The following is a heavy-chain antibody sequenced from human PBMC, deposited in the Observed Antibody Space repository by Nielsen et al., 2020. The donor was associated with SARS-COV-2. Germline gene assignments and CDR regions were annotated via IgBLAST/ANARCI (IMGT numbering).Heavy chain of an antibody. Sequence: SETLSLTCTVSGGSISSSSYYWGWIRQPPGKGLEWIGYISYSGNTNYNPSLRSRVSISVDTSKNQFSLKLSSVTAADTAVYYCARVGYCSSTSCLPHQTENWFDPWGQGTLVTVSS. CDR3: ARVGYCSSTSCLPHQTENWFDP. CDR2: ISYSGNT. CDR1: GGSISSSSYY. V-gene: IGHV4-61*05. J-gene: IGHJ5*02. D-gene: IGHD2-2*01.